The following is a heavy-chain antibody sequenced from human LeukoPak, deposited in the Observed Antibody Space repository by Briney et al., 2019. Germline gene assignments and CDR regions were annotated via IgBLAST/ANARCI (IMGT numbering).Heavy chain of an antibody. D-gene: IGHD1-1*01. CDR3: ARYPLSYSDNWHYFFDY. Sequence: ASVKVSCKASGYTFTSYGISWVRQAPGQGLEWMGWISAYNGNTNYAQNLQDRVFMNTDTSTSTAYMELRSLRSDDTAVYYCARYPLSYSDNWHYFFDYWGQGTLVTVSS. CDR1: GYTFTSYG. CDR2: ISAYNGNT. V-gene: IGHV1-18*04. J-gene: IGHJ4*02.